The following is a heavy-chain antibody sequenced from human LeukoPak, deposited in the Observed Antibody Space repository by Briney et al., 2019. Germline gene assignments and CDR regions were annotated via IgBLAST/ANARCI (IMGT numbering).Heavy chain of an antibody. J-gene: IGHJ3*02. CDR2: MNPHSGNT. V-gene: IGHV1-8*01. D-gene: IGHD3-22*01. CDR3: ARGLSPYYYDSSVKNDAFDI. Sequence: ASVKVSCKASGYTFTSYDIHWVRQATGQGLEWMGWMNPHSGNTGYEQKSQGRVTMTRNTSISTAYMELSSLRSEDTAVYYCARGLSPYYYDSSVKNDAFDIWGQGTMVTVSS. CDR1: GYTFTSYD.